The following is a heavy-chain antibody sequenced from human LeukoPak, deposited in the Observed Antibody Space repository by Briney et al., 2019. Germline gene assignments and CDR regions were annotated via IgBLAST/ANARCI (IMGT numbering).Heavy chain of an antibody. J-gene: IGHJ4*02. CDR2: IYSGVST. Sequence: GSLRLSCAASGFTFSSYSMNWVRQAPGKGLEWVSVIYSGVSTYYADSVKGRFTISRDNSKNTVYLQMNSLRAEDTGVYYCARAAAAGPFDYWGQGTLVTVSS. V-gene: IGHV3-66*01. CDR3: ARAAAAGPFDY. CDR1: GFTFSSYS. D-gene: IGHD6-13*01.